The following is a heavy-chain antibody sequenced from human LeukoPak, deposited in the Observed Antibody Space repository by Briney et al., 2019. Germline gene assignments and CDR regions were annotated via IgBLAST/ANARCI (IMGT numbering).Heavy chain of an antibody. J-gene: IGHJ6*03. CDR3: ARKAADDYYYYYMDV. CDR1: GFTFSSYG. V-gene: IGHV3-30*02. D-gene: IGHD6-13*01. Sequence: GGSLRLSCAPSGFTFSSYGMHWVRQAPGKGLEWVAFIRYDGSNKYYADPVKGRFTISRDNSKNTLYLQMNSLRAEDRAVYYCARKAADDYYYYYMDVWGKGTTVTISS. CDR2: IRYDGSNK.